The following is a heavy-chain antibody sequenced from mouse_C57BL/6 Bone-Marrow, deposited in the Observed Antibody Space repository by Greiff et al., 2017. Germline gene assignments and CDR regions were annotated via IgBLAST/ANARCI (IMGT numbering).Heavy chain of an antibody. V-gene: IGHV14-4*01. Sequence: EVQLQQSGAELVRPGASVKLSCTASGFNIKDDYMHWVKQRPEQGLEWIGWIDPENGDTEYASKFQGKATITADTSSNTAYLQLSSLTSEDTAVYYCTTITTVLADWYFDVWGSGTTVTGSS. D-gene: IGHD1-1*01. CDR1: GFNIKDDY. J-gene: IGHJ1*01. CDR3: TTITTVLADWYFDV. CDR2: IDPENGDT.